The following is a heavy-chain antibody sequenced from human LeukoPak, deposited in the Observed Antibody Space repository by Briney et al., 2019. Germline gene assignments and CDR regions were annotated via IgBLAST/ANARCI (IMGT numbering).Heavy chain of an antibody. CDR3: AKSLLTTASGTGRAFDI. J-gene: IGHJ3*02. Sequence: GGSLRLSCEASRFSFSAYPMGWVRRAPGKGLEWVSGISASGDVTFHADPVKGRFTISRDNSKNTLYLQMNSLRAEDTAEYYCAKSLLTTASGTGRAFDIWGQGTIVTVSA. CDR2: ISASGDVT. V-gene: IGHV3-23*01. CDR1: RFSFSAYP. D-gene: IGHD1-26*01.